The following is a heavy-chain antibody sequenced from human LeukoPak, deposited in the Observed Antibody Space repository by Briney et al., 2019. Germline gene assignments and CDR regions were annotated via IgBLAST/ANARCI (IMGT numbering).Heavy chain of an antibody. CDR3: AIYRAAGYGQTYYFDY. V-gene: IGHV4-59*08. CDR2: IYYIGST. Sequence: AETLSLTCTASGCSISSYCFSWIRQPPGKGLEWIGYIYYIGSTNYNASPKSRGSTSLDTTNNQISLKVSSVTAEDTAVYYCAIYRAAGYGQTYYFDYWGQGTLVTVSS. CDR1: GCSISSYC. D-gene: IGHD5-18*01. J-gene: IGHJ4*02.